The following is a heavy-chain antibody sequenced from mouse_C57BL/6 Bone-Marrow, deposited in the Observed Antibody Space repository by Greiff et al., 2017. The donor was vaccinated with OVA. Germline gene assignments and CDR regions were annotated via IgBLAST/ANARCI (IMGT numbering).Heavy chain of an antibody. CDR3: ARTYYSNYGYFDY. CDR2: ISSGSSTI. CDR1: GFTFSDYG. J-gene: IGHJ2*01. V-gene: IGHV5-17*01. D-gene: IGHD2-5*01. Sequence: EVMLVESGRGLVKPGGSLKLSCAASGFTFSDYGMHWVRQAPEKGLEWVAYISSGSSTISYADTVKGRFTISRDNAKNTLFLQMTSLRSEDTAMYYCARTYYSNYGYFDYWGQGTTLTVSS.